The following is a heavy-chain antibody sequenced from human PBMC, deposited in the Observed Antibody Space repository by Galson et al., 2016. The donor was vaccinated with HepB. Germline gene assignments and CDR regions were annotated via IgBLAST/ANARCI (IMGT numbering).Heavy chain of an antibody. CDR3: ASQWVAVDY. CDR1: GFTVSNNY. J-gene: IGHJ4*02. Sequence: SLRLSCAVSGFTVSNNYMSWVRQAPGKGLEWVSLIYSGGSTYYADSVKGRFTISRDNSKNTLYLQMNSLRAEDTAVYYCASQWVAVDYWGRGTLVTVSS. V-gene: IGHV3-66*01. CDR2: IYSGGST. D-gene: IGHD2-15*01.